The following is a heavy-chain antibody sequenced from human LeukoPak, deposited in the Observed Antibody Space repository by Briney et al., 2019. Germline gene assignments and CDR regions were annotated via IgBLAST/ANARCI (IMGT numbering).Heavy chain of an antibody. D-gene: IGHD3-22*01. Sequence: GGSLRLSCAASGFTFSSYAMSWVRQAPGKGLEWVSAISGSGGSTYYADSVKGRFTISRDNSKSTLYLQMNSLRAEDTAVYYCARDGYYDSSGQPDYWGQGTLVTVSS. CDR1: GFTFSSYA. V-gene: IGHV3-23*01. J-gene: IGHJ4*02. CDR3: ARDGYYDSSGQPDY. CDR2: ISGSGGST.